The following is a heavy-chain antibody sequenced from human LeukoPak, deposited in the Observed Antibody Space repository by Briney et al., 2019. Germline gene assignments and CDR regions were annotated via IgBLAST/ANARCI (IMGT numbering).Heavy chain of an antibody. J-gene: IGHJ3*02. CDR1: GFTFSSYA. CDR3: AKHQRYFDWLDAFDI. D-gene: IGHD3-9*01. Sequence: GGSLRLSCAASGFTFSSYAMSWVRQAPGKGLEWVSAISGSGGSTYYADSVKGRFTISRDNSKNTLYLQMNSLRAGDTAVYYCAKHQRYFDWLDAFDIWGQGTMVTVSS. V-gene: IGHV3-23*01. CDR2: ISGSGGST.